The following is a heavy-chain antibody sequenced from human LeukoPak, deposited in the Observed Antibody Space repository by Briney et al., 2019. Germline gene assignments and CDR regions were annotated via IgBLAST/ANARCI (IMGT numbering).Heavy chain of an antibody. V-gene: IGHV1-2*02. Sequence: ASVKVSCKASGYTFTSYYIHWVRQAPGQVLEWMGWINPNSGGTNFAQRFQGRVTMTTDTSISTAYMELSSLRSDDTALYYCARAGAASAPDWFFDLWGRGTLVTVSS. D-gene: IGHD6-13*01. J-gene: IGHJ2*01. CDR2: INPNSGGT. CDR3: ARAGAASAPDWFFDL. CDR1: GYTFTSYY.